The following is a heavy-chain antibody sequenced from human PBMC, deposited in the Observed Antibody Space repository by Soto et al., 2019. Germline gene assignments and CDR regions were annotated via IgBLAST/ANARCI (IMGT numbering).Heavy chain of an antibody. Sequence: QVQLVQSGAEVKKPGSSVKVSCKASGGTFSSYTISWVRQAPGQGLEWMGRIIPILGIANYGQKFQGRVTITADKSTSTAYMELSSLRSEDTAVYYCARGGYGDYTNGPDAEYFQHWGQGILVTFSS. J-gene: IGHJ1*01. CDR3: ARGGYGDYTNGPDAEYFQH. CDR2: IIPILGIA. CDR1: GGTFSSYT. D-gene: IGHD4-17*01. V-gene: IGHV1-69*02.